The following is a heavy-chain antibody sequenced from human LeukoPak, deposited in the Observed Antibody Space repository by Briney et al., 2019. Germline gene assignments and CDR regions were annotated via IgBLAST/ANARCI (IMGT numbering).Heavy chain of an antibody. J-gene: IGHJ3*02. CDR2: VWFGGSNK. CDR1: GFTFSRYC. V-gene: IGHV3-33*01. D-gene: IGHD2-21*02. Sequence: WGSLRLSFSASGFTFSRYCMRWVRQGPGQGEGGGGVVWFGGSNKYYADSVEGRFTISRDNSKNTLYLQMNSLRAEDTAVYYCAREGWTYCGGDCYSDDAFDIWGQGTVVTVSS. CDR3: AREGWTYCGGDCYSDDAFDI.